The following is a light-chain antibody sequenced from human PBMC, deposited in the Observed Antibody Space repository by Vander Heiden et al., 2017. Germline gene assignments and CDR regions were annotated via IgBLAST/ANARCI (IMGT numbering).Light chain of an antibody. J-gene: IGLJ3*02. CDR2: DVS. CDR1: SSVVGGYDY. CDR3: SSYASGSIWV. Sequence: QSALTQPASVSGSPGQSITISRTGTSSVVGGYDYVSWLQQLPGKAPKLMIYDVSNRPSGVSNRFSGSKSGNTASLTISGLQAEDEADYYCSSYASGSIWVFGGGTKLTVL. V-gene: IGLV2-14*03.